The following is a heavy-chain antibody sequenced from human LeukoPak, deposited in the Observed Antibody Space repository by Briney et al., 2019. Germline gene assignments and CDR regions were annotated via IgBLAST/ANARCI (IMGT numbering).Heavy chain of an antibody. J-gene: IGHJ4*02. Sequence: GGSLRLSCVVSGFTFNRCWMNWVRQAPGKGLEWVGRIKSKADGGTTDYAAPVKGRFTISRDDSKNTLYLQMNSLKTEDTAVYYCTTDFYSSFTDYWGQGTLVTVSS. V-gene: IGHV3-15*01. CDR3: TTDFYSSFTDY. D-gene: IGHD6-13*01. CDR1: GFTFNRCW. CDR2: IKSKADGGTT.